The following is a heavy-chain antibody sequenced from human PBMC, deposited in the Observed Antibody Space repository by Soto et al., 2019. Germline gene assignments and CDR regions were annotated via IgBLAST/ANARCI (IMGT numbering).Heavy chain of an antibody. J-gene: IGHJ5*02. Sequence: QERLQESGPGLVRPSQTLSLTCNVSGAPISSGGFYWSWIRQHPGKGPEWIGYIYNSGTTFYNPSLGRRVTMSLDAAKNHYSLELRSVTVADTAVYYCAREPISTPRGVTQVDPWGQGTQVTVSS. CDR2: IYNSGTT. CDR3: AREPISTPRGVTQVDP. D-gene: IGHD3-10*01. CDR1: GAPISSGGFY. V-gene: IGHV4-31*03.